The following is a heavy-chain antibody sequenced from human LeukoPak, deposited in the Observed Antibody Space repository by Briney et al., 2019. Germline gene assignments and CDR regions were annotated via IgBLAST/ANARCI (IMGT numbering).Heavy chain of an antibody. CDR2: IAGSDGFT. V-gene: IGHV3-23*01. J-gene: IGHJ4*02. CDR1: GFPFSSYA. CDR3: VRSLDY. Sequence: GGSLRLSCAASGFPFSSYAMNWVRQAPGKGLEWVSVIAGSDGFTQYADSVKGRFTISRDNSKNTVYLQMNRLRVEDTALYYCVRSLDYWGQGTLVTVSS.